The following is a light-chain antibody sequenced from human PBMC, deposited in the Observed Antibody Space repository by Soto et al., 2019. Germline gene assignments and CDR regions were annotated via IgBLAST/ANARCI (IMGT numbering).Light chain of an antibody. Sequence: VMAQAPATLSVSPGEGATLSCRASQSVTSNYLAWYQQKPGKAPRLLIHGISNRATGVPDRFSGSGSGTDFTLTISRLEPEDFAVYYCQQYGSLSWTFGQGTKVDIK. J-gene: IGKJ1*01. CDR3: QQYGSLSWT. CDR2: GIS. V-gene: IGKV3-20*01. CDR1: QSVTSNY.